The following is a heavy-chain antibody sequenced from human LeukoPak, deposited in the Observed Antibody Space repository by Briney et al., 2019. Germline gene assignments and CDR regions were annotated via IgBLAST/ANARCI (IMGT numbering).Heavy chain of an antibody. CDR1: GFTVSSNY. CDR2: IYSGGST. Sequence: GGSLRLSCAASGFTVSSNYMSWVRQAPGKGLEWVSVIYSGGSTYYADSVKGRFTISRDNAKNSLYLQMNSLRAEDTAVYYCARDPPYCSSTSCSWGGMFDYWGQGTLVTVSS. D-gene: IGHD2-2*01. J-gene: IGHJ4*02. CDR3: ARDPPYCSSTSCSWGGMFDY. V-gene: IGHV3-66*01.